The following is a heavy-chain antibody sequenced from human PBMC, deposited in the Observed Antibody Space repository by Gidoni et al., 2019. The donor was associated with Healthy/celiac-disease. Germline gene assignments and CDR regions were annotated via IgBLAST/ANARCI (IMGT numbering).Heavy chain of an antibody. Sequence: QVQLQESGPGLVKPSQTLSLTCTVSGGSISSGSYYWSWIRQPAGKGLEWIGRIYTSGSTNYNPSLKSRVTISVDTSKNQFSLKLSSVTAADTAVYYCARIVVVPAAILWFDPWGQGTLVTVSS. V-gene: IGHV4-61*02. CDR1: GGSISSGSYY. CDR3: ARIVVVPAAILWFDP. CDR2: IYTSGST. D-gene: IGHD2-2*01. J-gene: IGHJ5*02.